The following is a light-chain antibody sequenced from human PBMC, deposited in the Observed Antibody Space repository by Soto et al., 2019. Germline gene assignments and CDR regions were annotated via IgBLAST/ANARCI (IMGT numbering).Light chain of an antibody. J-gene: IGLJ3*02. CDR1: SSNIGTNT. CDR3: AIWDDSLNGWV. Sequence: QSVLTQPPSASGTPGQRVTISCSRSSSNIGTNTVNWYQQLPGTAPKLLIYSTNQRPSGVPDRFSGSRSGTSASLAISGLQSEDEADYYCAIWDDSLNGWVFGGGTQLTVL. V-gene: IGLV1-44*01. CDR2: STN.